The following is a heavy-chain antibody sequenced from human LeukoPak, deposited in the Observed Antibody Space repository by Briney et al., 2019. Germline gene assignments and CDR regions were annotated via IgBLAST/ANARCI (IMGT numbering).Heavy chain of an antibody. J-gene: IGHJ6*02. V-gene: IGHV4-34*01. CDR2: INHSGRT. CDR3: ARTKEYYYGSGTYYKKEKYYHYYGMDV. D-gene: IGHD3-10*01. Sequence: SETLSLTCAVYGGSFSGYYWSWIRQPPGTGLEWIGEINHSGRTNYNPSLKSRVTISVDTSKNQFSLKLSSVTAADTAVSYCARTKEYYYGSGTYYKKEKYYHYYGMDVWGRGTTVTVSS. CDR1: GGSFSGYY.